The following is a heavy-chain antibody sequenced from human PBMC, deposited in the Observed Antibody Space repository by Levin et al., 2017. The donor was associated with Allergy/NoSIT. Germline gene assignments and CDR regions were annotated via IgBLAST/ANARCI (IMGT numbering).Heavy chain of an antibody. CDR1: GFTFSRYR. J-gene: IGHJ3*02. Sequence: SCAASGFTFSRYRMNWVRQAPGKGLEWVSYISSSSSAIYYADSVKGRFTISRDNAKNSLYLQMNSLRDEDTAVYYCARDIMGRDDAFEIWGQGTMVTVSS. CDR2: ISSSSSAI. V-gene: IGHV3-48*02. D-gene: IGHD3-16*01. CDR3: ARDIMGRDDAFEI.